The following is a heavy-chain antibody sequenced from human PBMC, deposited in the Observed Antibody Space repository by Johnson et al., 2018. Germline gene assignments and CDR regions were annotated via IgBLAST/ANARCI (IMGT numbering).Heavy chain of an antibody. CDR1: AFTFSSYW. Sequence: VQLVESGGGLVQPGGSLRLSCVASAFTFSSYWMSWVRQAPGKGLEWVSNIKQDGSERYYVDSVKGRFTISRDNAKNSLYLQMNSLRAEDTAVYYCARSRYGSGSSFYYYYGMDVWGQGTTVTVSS. D-gene: IGHD3-10*01. CDR3: ARSRYGSGSSFYYYYGMDV. V-gene: IGHV3-7*01. J-gene: IGHJ6*02. CDR2: IKQDGSER.